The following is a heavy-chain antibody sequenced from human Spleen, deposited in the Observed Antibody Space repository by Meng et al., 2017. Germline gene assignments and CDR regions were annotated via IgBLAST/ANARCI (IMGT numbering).Heavy chain of an antibody. J-gene: IGHJ5*02. CDR2: MRPNSDNT. CDR3: AREGLDP. Sequence: QVQLVQSGAELKKPGASVRVSCKASGYTFTSYDINWVRQATGQGLEWMGYMRPNSDNTDYAQKFQGRITMTTNTSISTAYMELSSLTSEDTAVYYCAREGLDPWGQGTLVTAPQ. V-gene: IGHV1-8*01. CDR1: GYTFTSYD.